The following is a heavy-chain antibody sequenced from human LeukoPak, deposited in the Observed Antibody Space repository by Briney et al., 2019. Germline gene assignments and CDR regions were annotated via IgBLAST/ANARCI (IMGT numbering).Heavy chain of an antibody. V-gene: IGHV4-61*02. J-gene: IGHJ6*03. CDR3: ARDLYYYGSGAFWDYMDV. D-gene: IGHD3-10*01. CDR2: IYTSGST. CDR1: GGSISSGSYY. Sequence: SETLSLTCTVSGGSISSGSYYWSWIRQPAGKGLEGIGRIYTSGSTNYHPSLKSRVTISVDTSKNQFPLQLSSVTAADTAVYYCARDLYYYGSGAFWDYMDVWGKGTTVTVSS.